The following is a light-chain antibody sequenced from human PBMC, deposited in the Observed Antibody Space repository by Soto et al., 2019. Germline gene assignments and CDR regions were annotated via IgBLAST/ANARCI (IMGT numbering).Light chain of an antibody. Sequence: EIVLTQSPGTLSLSPGERATLSCRASQSISSSYLAWYQQKPGQAPRLLIYGASSRAPGISDRFSGSGSGTDFTLTISRLEPEDFAVYYSQQYGSRLTFGGGTKVEIK. J-gene: IGKJ4*01. CDR3: QQYGSRLT. V-gene: IGKV3-20*01. CDR2: GAS. CDR1: QSISSSY.